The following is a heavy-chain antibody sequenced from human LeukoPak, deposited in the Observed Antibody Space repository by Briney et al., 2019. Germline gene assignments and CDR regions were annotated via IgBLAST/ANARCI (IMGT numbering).Heavy chain of an antibody. J-gene: IGHJ3*02. Sequence: PSETLSLTCTVSGGSISSSSYYWGWIRQPPGKGLEWIGSIYYSGSTYYNPSLKSRVTISLDTSRNQFSLKLTSVTAADTAVYYCAKSNGYGFVDIWGQGTMVTVSS. V-gene: IGHV4-39*07. CDR2: IYYSGST. CDR1: GGSISSSSYY. CDR3: AKSNGYGFVDI. D-gene: IGHD3-10*01.